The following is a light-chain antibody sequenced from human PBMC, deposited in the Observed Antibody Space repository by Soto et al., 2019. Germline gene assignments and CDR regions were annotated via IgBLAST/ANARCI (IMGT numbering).Light chain of an antibody. CDR2: GAS. Sequence: AIQMTQSPSSLSASVGDRVTITCRASQDISDDVGWYQQTPGKAPKLLISGASRLQSGVPSRFSGSGSGPAFTLTITSLRPEDSATYYCLQTHNYPRTFGQGAKVDIK. CDR3: LQTHNYPRT. J-gene: IGKJ1*01. V-gene: IGKV1-6*01. CDR1: QDISDD.